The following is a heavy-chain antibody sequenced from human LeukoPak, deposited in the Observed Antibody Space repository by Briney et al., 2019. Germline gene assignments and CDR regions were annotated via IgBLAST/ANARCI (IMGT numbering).Heavy chain of an antibody. Sequence: ASVKVSCKASGYTFTGYYMHWVRQAPGQGLEWMGWINPNSGGTNYAQKFQGRVTMTRDTSISTAYMELSRLRSDDTAVYYCARGAGYCSGSTCCSGQIPFDYWGQGTLVTVSS. CDR3: ARGAGYCSGSTCCSGQIPFDY. CDR1: GYTFTGYY. D-gene: IGHD2-15*01. V-gene: IGHV1-2*02. J-gene: IGHJ4*02. CDR2: INPNSGGT.